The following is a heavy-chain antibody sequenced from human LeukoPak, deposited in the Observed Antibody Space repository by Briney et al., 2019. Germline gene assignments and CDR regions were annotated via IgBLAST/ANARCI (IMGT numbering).Heavy chain of an antibody. V-gene: IGHV4-34*01. CDR3: NYGDGGYFDY. J-gene: IGHJ4*02. CDR1: GGSFSGYY. CDR2: INHSGST. D-gene: IGHD4-17*01. Sequence: SETLSLTCAVYGGSFSGYYWSWIRQPPGKGLEWIGEINHSGSTNYNPSLKSRHTISVDTSKNQFSLKLRSVTAADTAVYYCNYGDGGYFDYWGQGTLVTVSS.